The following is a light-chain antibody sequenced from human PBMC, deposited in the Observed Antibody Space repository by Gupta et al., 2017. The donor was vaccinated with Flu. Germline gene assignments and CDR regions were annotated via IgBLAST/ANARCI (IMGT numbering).Light chain of an antibody. J-gene: IGLJ1*01. Sequence: QTARITCSGDALPKRYAYWYQQKSGQDPVLVIAEDNKRPSGIPERFSGASSGTVATLNISGAQVEDEADDYWYSTDSSGNQRGVFGAGTKVTVL. CDR1: ALPKRY. CDR2: EDN. V-gene: IGLV3-10*01. CDR3: YSTDSSGNQRGV.